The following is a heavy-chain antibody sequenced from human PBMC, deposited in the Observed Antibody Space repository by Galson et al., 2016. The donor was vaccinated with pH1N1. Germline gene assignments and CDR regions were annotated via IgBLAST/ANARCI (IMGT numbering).Heavy chain of an antibody. J-gene: IGHJ4*02. CDR2: ISASGANT. Sequence: SLRLSCAASGFTFNIFAMSWVRQAPGKGPEWVSSISASGANTNYADPVKGRFTISRDNSKNTLYLQTNSLRAEDTAIYYCVKLDSSGYYYGLFDSWGQGTLVTVSS. V-gene: IGHV3-23*01. D-gene: IGHD3-22*01. CDR1: GFTFNIFA. CDR3: VKLDSSGYYYGLFDS.